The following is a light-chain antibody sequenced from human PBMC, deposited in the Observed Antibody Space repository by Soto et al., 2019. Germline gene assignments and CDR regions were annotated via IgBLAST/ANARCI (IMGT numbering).Light chain of an antibody. CDR1: QSVGSNY. Sequence: EIVLTQSPGTLSLSPGERATLSCRASQSVGSNYLAWYQQKPGQAPRLLIYDGSSRATGIPDRISGSGSGTDFTLTISRLEPEDFALYFCQHYGSSRGTFGQGTKLDI. CDR3: QHYGSSRGT. J-gene: IGKJ2*01. CDR2: DGS. V-gene: IGKV3-20*01.